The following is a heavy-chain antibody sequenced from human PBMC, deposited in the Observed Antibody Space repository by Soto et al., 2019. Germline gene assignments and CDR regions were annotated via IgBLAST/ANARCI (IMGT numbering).Heavy chain of an antibody. Sequence: SETLSLTCTVSGGSISSGGYYWSWIRQHPGKGLEWIGYIYYSGSTYYNPSLKSRVTISVDTSKNQFSLKLSSVTAADTAVYYRARGYGDPYYFDYWGQGTLVTVSS. CDR3: ARGYGDPYYFDY. CDR2: IYYSGST. CDR1: GGSISSGGYY. D-gene: IGHD4-17*01. J-gene: IGHJ4*02. V-gene: IGHV4-31*03.